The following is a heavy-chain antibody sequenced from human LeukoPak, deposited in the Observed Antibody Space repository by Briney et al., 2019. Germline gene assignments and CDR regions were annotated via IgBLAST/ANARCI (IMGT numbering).Heavy chain of an antibody. Sequence: ASVKVSCKASGYTFTGYRMHWVRQAPGQGLEWMGRINPNSGDTNYAQKFQGRVTMTRDTSISTAYMELSRLRSDDTAVYYCAREVTIFGVVSGENWFDPWGQGTLVTVSS. D-gene: IGHD3-3*01. V-gene: IGHV1-2*06. CDR3: AREVTIFGVVSGENWFDP. CDR2: INPNSGDT. J-gene: IGHJ5*02. CDR1: GYTFTGYR.